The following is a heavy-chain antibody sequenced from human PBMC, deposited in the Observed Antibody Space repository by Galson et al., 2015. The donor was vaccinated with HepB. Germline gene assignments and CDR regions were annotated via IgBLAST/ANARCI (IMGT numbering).Heavy chain of an antibody. Sequence: SVKVSCKASGYTFTGYYMHWVRQAPGQGLEWMGWINPNSGGTNYAQKFQGRVTMTRDTSISTAYMELSRLRSDDTAVYYCARDRGYYDSSGYYSPFRPRDAFDIWGQGTMVTVSS. J-gene: IGHJ3*02. CDR2: INPNSGGT. CDR3: ARDRGYYDSSGYYSPFRPRDAFDI. D-gene: IGHD3-22*01. CDR1: GYTFTGYY. V-gene: IGHV1-2*02.